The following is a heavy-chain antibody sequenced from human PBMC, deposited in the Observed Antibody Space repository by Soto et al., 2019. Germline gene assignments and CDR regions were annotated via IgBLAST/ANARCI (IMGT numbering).Heavy chain of an antibody. CDR2: ISYDGSEE. V-gene: IGHV3-30*18. Sequence: VRLSFASSGFTFRSFGIHFFLQSPCKGLEWGAVISYDGSEEYYAYSVKVRATVSRYNSNNTVYIHMNRLRGDDSAIYYCAKGRFEVVSISPFDHWGQGTLVTVSS. CDR3: AKGRFEVVSISPFDH. D-gene: IGHD3-3*02. J-gene: IGHJ4*01. CDR1: GFTFRSFG.